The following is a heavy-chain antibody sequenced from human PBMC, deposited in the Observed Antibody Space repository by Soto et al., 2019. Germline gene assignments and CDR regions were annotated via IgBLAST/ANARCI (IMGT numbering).Heavy chain of an antibody. CDR3: AREGYSSSWTYYGMDV. CDR1: GFTFSSYA. D-gene: IGHD6-13*01. J-gene: IGHJ6*02. Sequence: GGSLRLSCAAPGFTFSSYAMHWVRQAPGKGLEWVAVISYDGINKYYADSVKGRFTISRDNSKNTLYLQMNSLRAEDTAVYYCAREGYSSSWTYYGMDVWGQGTTVTVSS. CDR2: ISYDGINK. V-gene: IGHV3-30-3*01.